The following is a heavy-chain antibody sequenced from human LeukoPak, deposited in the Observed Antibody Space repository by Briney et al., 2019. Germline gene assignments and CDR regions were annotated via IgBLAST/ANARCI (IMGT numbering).Heavy chain of an antibody. D-gene: IGHD2-15*01. J-gene: IGHJ4*02. CDR3: ARGWYGENYFDY. CDR2: IYYSGST. V-gene: IGHV4-30-4*08. Sequence: SETLSLTCTVSGGSISSGDYYWSWIRQPPGKGLERIGYIYYSGSTYYNPSLKSRVTISVDTSKNQFSLKLSSVTAADTAVYYCARGWYGENYFDYWGQGTLVTVSS. CDR1: GGSISSGDYY.